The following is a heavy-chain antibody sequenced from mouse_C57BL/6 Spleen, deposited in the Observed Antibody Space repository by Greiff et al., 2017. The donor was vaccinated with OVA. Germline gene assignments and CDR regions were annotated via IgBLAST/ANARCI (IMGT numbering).Heavy chain of an antibody. J-gene: IGHJ1*03. Sequence: VQLQQSGPGLVQPSQSLSITCTVSGFSLTSYGVHWVRQSPGKGLEWLGVIWRGGSTDYNAAFMSRLSITKDNSKSQVFFKMNSLQADDTAIYYCAKIPPFITPVEGYFDVWGTGTTLTVSS. CDR1: GFSLTSYG. CDR3: AKIPPFITPVEGYFDV. V-gene: IGHV2-5*01. D-gene: IGHD1-1*01. CDR2: IWRGGST.